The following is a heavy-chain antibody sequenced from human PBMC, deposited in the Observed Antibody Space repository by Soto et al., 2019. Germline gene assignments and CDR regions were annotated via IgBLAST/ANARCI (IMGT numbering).Heavy chain of an antibody. CDR2: ISSSSSYI. V-gene: IGHV3-21*04. D-gene: IGHD4-17*01. CDR1: GFTFSSYS. Sequence: EVQLVESGGGLVKPGGSLRLSCGASGFTFSSYSMNWVRQAPGKGLEWVSSISSSSSYIYYADSVKGRFTIARDNAKHTLYLQMNSLRAADTAVYYCARCDYGDYVGPDYWGQGTLVTVSS. J-gene: IGHJ4*02. CDR3: ARCDYGDYVGPDY.